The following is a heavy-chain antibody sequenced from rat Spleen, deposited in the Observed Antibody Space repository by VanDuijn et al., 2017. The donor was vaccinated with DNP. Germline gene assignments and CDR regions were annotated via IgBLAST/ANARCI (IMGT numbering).Heavy chain of an antibody. V-gene: IGHV3-1*01. J-gene: IGHJ2*01. Sequence: EVQLQESGPGLVKPSQSLSLTCSVTGYSITSHYWGWIRKFPGNKIEYLGYISYSGGTNYNPSLKSRISITRDTSKNQFFLHLNSLITEDTATYYCARWVRYFDSWGQGVMVTVSS. D-gene: IGHD4-5*01. CDR1: GYSITSHY. CDR3: ARWVRYFDS. CDR2: ISYSGGT.